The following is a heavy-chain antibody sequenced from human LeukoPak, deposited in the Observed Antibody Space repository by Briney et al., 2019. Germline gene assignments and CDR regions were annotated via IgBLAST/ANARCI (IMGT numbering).Heavy chain of an antibody. V-gene: IGHV4-59*08. D-gene: IGHD1-26*01. Sequence: SETLSLTCSVSGGSISSYYWSWIRQPPGKGLEWIGYIYYSGSTNDNPSLKSRVTISVDTSKNQFSLKLGSVTAADTATYYCARHGVGIVGATYFDYWGQGTLVTVSS. CDR2: IYYSGST. J-gene: IGHJ4*02. CDR3: ARHGVGIVGATYFDY. CDR1: GGSISSYY.